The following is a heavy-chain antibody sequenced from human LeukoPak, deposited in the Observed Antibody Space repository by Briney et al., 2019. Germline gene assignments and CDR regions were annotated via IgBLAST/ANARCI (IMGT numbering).Heavy chain of an antibody. CDR3: ARDHFNSSRYYYYYMDV. J-gene: IGHJ6*03. CDR2: IYTSGST. D-gene: IGHD4-23*01. V-gene: IGHV4-38-2*02. Sequence: SETLSLTCTVSGYSISSGYYWGWIRQPPGKGLEWIGRIYTSGSTNYNPSLKSRVTMSVDTSKNQFSLKLSSVTAADTAVYYCARDHFNSSRYYYYYMDVWGEGTTVTVSS. CDR1: GYSISSGYY.